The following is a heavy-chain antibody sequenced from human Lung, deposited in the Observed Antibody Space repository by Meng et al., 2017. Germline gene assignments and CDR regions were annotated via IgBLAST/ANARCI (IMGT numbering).Heavy chain of an antibody. Sequence: QVQLQEWGAGLLKPSETLSRTCGVSGGSCSDYYWSWIRQPPGKGLEWIGEINHSGSTNYNPSLESRATISVDTSQNNLSLKLSSVTAADSAVYYCARGPTTMAHDFDYWGQGTLVTVSS. V-gene: IGHV4-34*01. J-gene: IGHJ4*02. CDR2: INHSGST. CDR1: GGSCSDYY. D-gene: IGHD4-11*01. CDR3: ARGPTTMAHDFDY.